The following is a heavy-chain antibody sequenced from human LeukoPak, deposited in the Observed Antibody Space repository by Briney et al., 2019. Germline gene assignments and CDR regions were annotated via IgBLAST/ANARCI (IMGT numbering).Heavy chain of an antibody. J-gene: IGHJ4*02. CDR1: GFTFSSYG. D-gene: IGHD6-25*01. Sequence: PGRSLRLSCAASGFTFSSYGMHWVRQAPGKGLEWVAVISYDGSNKYYADSVKGRFTISRDNSKNTLYLQMSSLRAEDTAVYYCAKDDPYSSASYWGQGTLVTVSS. CDR3: AKDDPYSSASY. CDR2: ISYDGSNK. V-gene: IGHV3-30*18.